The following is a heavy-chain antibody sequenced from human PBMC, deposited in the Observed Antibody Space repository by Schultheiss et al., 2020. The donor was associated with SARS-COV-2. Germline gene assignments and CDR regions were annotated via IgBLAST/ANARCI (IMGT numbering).Heavy chain of an antibody. CDR1: GFTFSDYY. D-gene: IGHD6-19*01. Sequence: GESLKISCAASGFTFSDYYMSWIRQAPGKGLEWVSYISSSSSYTNYADSVKGRFTISRDNAKNSLYLQMNSLRAEDTAVYYCARDLGAVAASDAFDIWGQGTMVTVSS. CDR2: ISSSSSYT. V-gene: IGHV3-11*06. J-gene: IGHJ3*02. CDR3: ARDLGAVAASDAFDI.